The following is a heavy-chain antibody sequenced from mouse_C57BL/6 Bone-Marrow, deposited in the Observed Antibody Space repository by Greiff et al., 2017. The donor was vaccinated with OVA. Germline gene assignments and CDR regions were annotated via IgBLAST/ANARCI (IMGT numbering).Heavy chain of an antibody. V-gene: IGHV1-54*01. Sequence: QVQLQQSGAELVRPGTSVKVSCKASGYAFTNYLIEWVKQRPGQGLEWIGVINPGSGGTNYNEKFKGKATLTADKSSSTAYMQLSSLTSEDSAVYFCARSHNSAWFAYWGQGTLVTVSA. CDR2: INPGSGGT. D-gene: IGHD3-1*01. J-gene: IGHJ3*01. CDR1: GYAFTNYL. CDR3: ARSHNSAWFAY.